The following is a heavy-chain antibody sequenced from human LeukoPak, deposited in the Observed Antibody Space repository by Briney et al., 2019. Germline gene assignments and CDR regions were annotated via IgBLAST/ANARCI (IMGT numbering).Heavy chain of an antibody. CDR3: ARSAFGGYQPDY. D-gene: IGHD5-12*01. Sequence: PGGSLRLSCAASGFTFTNFAMHWVRQAPGKGLEWVAVISNDERNKYYADSVKGRFSISRDNSNSMVYLQMTSLRPEDTAVYYCARSAFGGYQPDYWGQGTLVTVSS. CDR2: ISNDERNK. CDR1: GFTFTNFA. J-gene: IGHJ4*02. V-gene: IGHV3-30*04.